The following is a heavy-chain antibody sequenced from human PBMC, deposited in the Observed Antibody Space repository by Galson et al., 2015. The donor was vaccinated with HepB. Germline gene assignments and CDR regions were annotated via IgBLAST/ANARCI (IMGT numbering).Heavy chain of an antibody. Sequence: SLRLSCATSGFTFGDYVMSWFRQAPGKGLEWVAYIRSKAYGGTTEYAASVKGRFILSRDDSESIAYLQMNSLKTEDTAVYYCTRGYTSGWYVGYGYWGQGTLVTVSS. V-gene: IGHV3-49*03. CDR1: GFTFGDYV. J-gene: IGHJ4*02. D-gene: IGHD6-19*01. CDR2: IRSKAYGGTT. CDR3: TRGYTSGWYVGYGY.